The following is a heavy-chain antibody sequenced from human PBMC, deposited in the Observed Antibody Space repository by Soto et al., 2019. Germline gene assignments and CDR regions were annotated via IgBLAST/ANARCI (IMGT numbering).Heavy chain of an antibody. CDR3: AKSPLGYCSGGSCYPPHYFAY. CDR1: GFTFSNYA. V-gene: IGHV3-23*01. CDR2: VGGSGDST. J-gene: IGHJ4*02. Sequence: EVQLLDSGGGLVQPGGSLRLSCAASGFTFSNYAMSWVRQAPGKGLEWVSGVGGSGDSTYYADSVKGRFTISRDNSKDTLYLQMNSLRAEDMAVYYCAKSPLGYCSGGSCYPPHYFAYWGQGTLVTVSS. D-gene: IGHD2-15*01.